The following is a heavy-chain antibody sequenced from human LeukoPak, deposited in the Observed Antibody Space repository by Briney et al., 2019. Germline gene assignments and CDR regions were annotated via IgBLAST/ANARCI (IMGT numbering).Heavy chain of an antibody. D-gene: IGHD6-19*01. CDR3: ARGVIPRQWLVPQYNWFDP. CDR2: IIPIFGTA. Sequence: SVKVSCKASGGTFSSYAISWVRQAPGHGLEWMGGIIPIFGTANYAQKFQGRVTITADESTSTAYMELSSLRSEDTAVYYCARGVIPRQWLVPQYNWFDPWGQGTLVTVSP. J-gene: IGHJ5*02. V-gene: IGHV1-69*13. CDR1: GGTFSSYA.